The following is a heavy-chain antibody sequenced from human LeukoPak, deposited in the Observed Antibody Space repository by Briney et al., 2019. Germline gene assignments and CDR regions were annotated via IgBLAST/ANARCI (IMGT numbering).Heavy chain of an antibody. D-gene: IGHD3-22*01. V-gene: IGHV1-69*13. J-gene: IGHJ4*02. CDR2: IIPIFGTA. Sequence: SVKVSCKASGGTFSSYAISWVRQAPGQGLEWMGGIIPIFGTANYAQKFQGRVTITADESTSTAYMELSSLRSEDTAVYYCARESKAYYYDSSGLEFDYWGQGTLVTVSS. CDR1: GGTFSSYA. CDR3: ARESKAYYYDSSGLEFDY.